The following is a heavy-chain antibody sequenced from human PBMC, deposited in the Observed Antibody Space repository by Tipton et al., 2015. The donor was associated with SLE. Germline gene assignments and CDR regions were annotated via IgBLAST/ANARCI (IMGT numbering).Heavy chain of an antibody. CDR3: AKFVARAAAGQDF. J-gene: IGHJ4*02. D-gene: IGHD6-13*01. CDR2: ISDTGNSI. CDR1: GFTFSNHE. V-gene: IGHV3-48*03. Sequence: SLRLSCSASGFTFSNHEMNWVRQAPGKGLEWVSYISDTGNSISYADSVKGRFTISRDNSKNTLYLEMNSLRSEDTAVYYCAKFVARAAAGQDFWGQGTLVTVSS.